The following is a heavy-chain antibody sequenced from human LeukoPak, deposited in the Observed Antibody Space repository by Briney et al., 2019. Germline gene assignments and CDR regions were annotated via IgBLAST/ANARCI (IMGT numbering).Heavy chain of an antibody. J-gene: IGHJ4*02. V-gene: IGHV5-10-1*01. CDR1: EYSFTSCW. Sequence: GESLRISCKGSEYSFTSCWISWVRQMPGKGLEWMGRIDPSDSYTNYSPSFQGHVTISVDKSISTAYLQWSSLKASDTAMYYCARRLQRHFDYWGQGTLVTVSS. CDR2: IDPSDSYT. D-gene: IGHD2-15*01. CDR3: ARRLQRHFDY.